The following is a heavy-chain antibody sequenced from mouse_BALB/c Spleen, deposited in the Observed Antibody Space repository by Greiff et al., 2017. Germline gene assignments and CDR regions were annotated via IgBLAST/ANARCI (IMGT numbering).Heavy chain of an antibody. CDR3: TRSDYRYDVGFDY. CDR2: INPSNGGT. J-gene: IGHJ2*01. V-gene: IGHV1S81*02. CDR1: GYTFTSYY. D-gene: IGHD2-14*01. Sequence: VKLMESGAELVKPGASVKLSCKASGYTFTSYYMYWVKQRPGQGLEWIGEINPSNGGTNFNEKFKSKATLTVDKSSSTAYMQLSSLTSEDSAVYYCTRSDYRYDVGFDYWGQGTTLTVSS.